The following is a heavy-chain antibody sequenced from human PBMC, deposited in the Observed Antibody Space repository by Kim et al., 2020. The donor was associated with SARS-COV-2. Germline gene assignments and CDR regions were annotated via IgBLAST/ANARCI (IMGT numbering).Heavy chain of an antibody. D-gene: IGHD6-19*01. V-gene: IGHV5-51*01. CDR2: IYPGDSDT. Sequence: GESLKISCKGSGYRFNTYWIGWVRQMPGKGLEWMGIIYPGDSDTRYNPSFQGRVTISADESISTAYLQWSSLKASDTAMYYCARSAPGIAVANWFDPWGQGTLVTVSS. CDR1: GYRFNTYW. CDR3: ARSAPGIAVANWFDP. J-gene: IGHJ5*02.